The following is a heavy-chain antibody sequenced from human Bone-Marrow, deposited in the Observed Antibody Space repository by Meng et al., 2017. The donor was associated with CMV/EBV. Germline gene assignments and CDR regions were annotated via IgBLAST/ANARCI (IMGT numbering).Heavy chain of an antibody. Sequence: ASVMVSCKAYGYTFSTYGLTWVRQAPGQGLEWMGWISAYNGKTQYTQSLQGRVTMTTDTSTSTGYMEMRSLRSDDTAIYYCATAFSSYDFWSGLHYNPYYFYGLDVWGQGTAVTVPS. CDR3: ATAFSSYDFWSGLHYNPYYFYGLDV. V-gene: IGHV1-18*01. CDR2: ISAYNGKT. CDR1: GYTFSTYG. D-gene: IGHD3-3*01. J-gene: IGHJ6*01.